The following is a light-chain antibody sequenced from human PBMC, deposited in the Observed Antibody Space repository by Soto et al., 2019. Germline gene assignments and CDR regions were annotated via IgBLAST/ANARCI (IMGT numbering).Light chain of an antibody. Sequence: EIVLTQSPATLSLSPGDRATLSCSASQSVSSYLAWYQQNPGQAPRLLIYDASNRATGIPARFSGSGSGTDFTLTITSLEPEDFALYYCQQRSNWPSTFGGGTKVEIK. J-gene: IGKJ4*01. CDR1: QSVSSY. V-gene: IGKV3-11*01. CDR2: DAS. CDR3: QQRSNWPST.